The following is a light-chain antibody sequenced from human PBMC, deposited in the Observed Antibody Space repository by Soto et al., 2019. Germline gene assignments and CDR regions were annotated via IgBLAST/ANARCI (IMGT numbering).Light chain of an antibody. J-gene: IGLJ1*01. CDR3: SSYTSRSIDYV. CDR2: EVS. Sequence: QSVLTQPASVSGSPGQSITISCTATSSDVGGYNYVSWYQQHPGKAPKLMIYEVSNRPSGVSNRFSGSKSGNTASLTISGLQAEDEADYYCSSYTSRSIDYVFGTGTKLTVL. CDR1: SSDVGGYNY. V-gene: IGLV2-14*01.